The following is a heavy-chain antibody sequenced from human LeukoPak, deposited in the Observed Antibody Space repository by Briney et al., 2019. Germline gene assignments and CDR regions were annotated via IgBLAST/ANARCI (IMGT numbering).Heavy chain of an antibody. D-gene: IGHD1-1*01. Sequence: GGSLRLSCAASGFTFSSHWMSWVRQAPGKGLEWVANIKYDGSENYYVDSVKGRFTISRDNAENSLYLQMNSLRAEDTAVYYCARDRTTLFDYWGQGTLVTVSS. CDR3: ARDRTTLFDY. CDR1: GFTFSSHW. J-gene: IGHJ4*02. V-gene: IGHV3-7*01. CDR2: IKYDGSEN.